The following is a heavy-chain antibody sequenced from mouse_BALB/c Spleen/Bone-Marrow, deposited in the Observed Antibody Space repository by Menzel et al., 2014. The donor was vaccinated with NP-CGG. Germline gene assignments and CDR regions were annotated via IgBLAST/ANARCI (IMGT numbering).Heavy chain of an antibody. Sequence: VQLKESGAELVKPGASVKLSCTASGFNIKDPYIHWVKQRPEQGLEWIGRIDPANGNTKYDPKFQGKATITADTSSNTAYLQLSSLTSEDTAVYYCAPYYYGRWFTYWGQGTLVTVSA. J-gene: IGHJ3*01. V-gene: IGHV14-3*02. CDR1: GFNIKDPY. D-gene: IGHD1-1*01. CDR3: APYYYGRWFTY. CDR2: IDPANGNT.